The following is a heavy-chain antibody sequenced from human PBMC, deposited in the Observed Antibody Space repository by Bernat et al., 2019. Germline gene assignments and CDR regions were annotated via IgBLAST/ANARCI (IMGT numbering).Heavy chain of an antibody. Sequence: QVQLVQSGAEVKKPGASVKVSCKASGYTFTSYYMHWVRQVPGQGLEWMGIINPSGGSTSYAQKFQGRVTMTRDTSTSTVYMELSSLRSEDTAVYYCARDQGSPYYFDYWGQGTLVTVSS. D-gene: IGHD6-13*01. V-gene: IGHV1-46*03. CDR3: ARDQGSPYYFDY. J-gene: IGHJ4*02. CDR2: INPSGGST. CDR1: GYTFTSYY.